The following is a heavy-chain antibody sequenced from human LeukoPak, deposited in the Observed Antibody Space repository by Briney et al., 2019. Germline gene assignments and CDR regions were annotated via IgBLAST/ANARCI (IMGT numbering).Heavy chain of an antibody. V-gene: IGHV1-46*01. D-gene: IGHD3-22*01. Sequence: ASVKVSCKASGYTFTSYYMHWVRQAPGQGLEWMGIINPSGGSASYAQKFQGRVTMTRDTSTSTVYMEVSSLRSDDTAVYYCARDDRSGYYDDWGQGTLVTVSS. CDR3: ARDDRSGYYDD. J-gene: IGHJ4*02. CDR1: GYTFTSYY. CDR2: INPSGGSA.